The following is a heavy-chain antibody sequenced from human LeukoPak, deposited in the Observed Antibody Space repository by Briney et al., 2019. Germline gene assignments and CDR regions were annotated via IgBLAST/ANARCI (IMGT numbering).Heavy chain of an antibody. J-gene: IGHJ4*02. CDR2: IFPSGGEI. CDR1: GFTFSTFA. CDR3: ATYRQVLLPFES. D-gene: IGHD2-8*02. V-gene: IGHV3-23*01. Sequence: GGSLRLSCAASGFTFSTFAMIWVRQPPGKGLEWVSSIFPSGGEIHYADSVRGRFTISRDNSKSTLSLQMNSLRAEDMAIYYCATYRQVLLPFESWGQGTLVTVSS.